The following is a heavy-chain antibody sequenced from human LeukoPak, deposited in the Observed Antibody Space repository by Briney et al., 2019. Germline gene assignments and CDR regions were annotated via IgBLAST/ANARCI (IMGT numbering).Heavy chain of an antibody. CDR2: INHSGST. CDR1: GGSFSGYY. D-gene: IGHD6-13*01. CDR3: ARVEYSSSWHFQH. J-gene: IGHJ1*01. V-gene: IGHV4-34*01. Sequence: PSETLSLTCAVYGGSFSGYYWGWIRQPPGKGLEWIGEINHSGSTNYNPSLKSRVTISVDTSKNQFSLKLSSVTAADTAVYYCARVEYSSSWHFQHWGQGTLVTVSS.